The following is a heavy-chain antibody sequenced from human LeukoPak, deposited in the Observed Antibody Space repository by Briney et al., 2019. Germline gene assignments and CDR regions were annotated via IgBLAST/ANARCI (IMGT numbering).Heavy chain of an antibody. CDR1: GGSINSYY. V-gene: IGHV4-59*01. J-gene: IGHJ6*03. Sequence: PSETLSLTCTVSGGSINSYYWSWIRQPPGKGVEWIGYIYYSGSTNYNPSLKSRVTISVDTSKNQFSLKLSSVTAADTAVYYCARGRLVRGLYPLKISDYYYYYMDVWGKGTTVTVSS. D-gene: IGHD3-10*01. CDR3: ARGRLVRGLYPLKISDYYYYYMDV. CDR2: IYYSGST.